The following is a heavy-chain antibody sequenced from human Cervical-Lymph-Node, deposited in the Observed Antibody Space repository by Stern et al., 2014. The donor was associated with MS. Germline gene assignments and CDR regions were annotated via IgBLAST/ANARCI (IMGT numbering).Heavy chain of an antibody. Sequence: QVQLQESGPGLVKPSETLSLTCTVSGDSITSNSYYWGWIRQPPGKGLEWIGIIYYSGTTYYNPSLKSRVTLFVDTSTNQFSLRLCCVTAADAAVYYCARWGVVVPTATDYYYGMDVWGQGTTVTVSS. D-gene: IGHD2-2*01. J-gene: IGHJ6*02. CDR3: ARWGVVVPTATDYYYGMDV. CDR2: IYYSGTT. V-gene: IGHV4-39*01. CDR1: GDSITSNSYY.